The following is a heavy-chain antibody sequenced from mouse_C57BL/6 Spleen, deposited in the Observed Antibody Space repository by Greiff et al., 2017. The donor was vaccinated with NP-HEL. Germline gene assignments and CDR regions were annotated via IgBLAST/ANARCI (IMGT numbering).Heavy chain of an antibody. D-gene: IGHD1-1*01. V-gene: IGHV1-69*01. Sequence: QVQLQQPGAELVMPGASVKLSCKASGYTFTSYWMHWVKQRPGQGLEWIGEIDPSDSYTNYNQKFKGKSTLTVDKSSSTAYMQLSSLTSEDSAVYYCASHGSSSFAYWGQGTLVTVSA. CDR3: ASHGSSSFAY. CDR1: GYTFTSYW. CDR2: IDPSDSYT. J-gene: IGHJ3*01.